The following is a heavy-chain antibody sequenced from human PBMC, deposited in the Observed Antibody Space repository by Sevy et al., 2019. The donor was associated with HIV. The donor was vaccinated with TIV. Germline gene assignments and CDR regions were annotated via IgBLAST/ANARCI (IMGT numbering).Heavy chain of an antibody. J-gene: IGHJ6*02. CDR3: ARSGSIAARGRGYYYYGMDV. V-gene: IGHV3-11*01. CDR2: ISSSGSTI. Sequence: GGSLRLSCAASGFTFSDYYMSWIRQAPGKGLEWVSYISSSGSTIYYADSVKGRFTISRDNAKNSLYLQMNSLRAEDTAVYYCARSGSIAARGRGYYYYGMDVWGRGTTVTVSS. CDR1: GFTFSDYY. D-gene: IGHD6-6*01.